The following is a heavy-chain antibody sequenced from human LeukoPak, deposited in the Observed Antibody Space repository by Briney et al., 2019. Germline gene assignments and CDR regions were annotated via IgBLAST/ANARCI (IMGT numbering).Heavy chain of an antibody. Sequence: AGSLRLSCAASGCTFRSYRMNWVRQAPGKGLEWVSYISSSSSTIYYADSVKGRFTISRDNAKNSLYLQMNSLRAEDTAVYYCASVSYPTFDYWGQGTLVTVSS. CDR3: ASVSYPTFDY. V-gene: IGHV3-48*04. J-gene: IGHJ4*02. CDR1: GCTFRSYR. D-gene: IGHD1-26*01. CDR2: ISSSSSTI.